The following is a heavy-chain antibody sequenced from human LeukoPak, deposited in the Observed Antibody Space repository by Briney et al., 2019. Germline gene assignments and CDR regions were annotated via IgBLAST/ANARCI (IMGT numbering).Heavy chain of an antibody. V-gene: IGHV3-53*01. D-gene: IGHD1-1*01. CDR2: IYSGGST. CDR1: GFTVSSNY. Sequence: GGSLRLSCAASGFTVSSNYMSWVRQAPGKGLEWVSVIYSGGSTYYADSVKGRFTISRDNSKNTLYLQTNSLRAEDTAVYYCAREERRRFVAFDIWGQGTMVTVSS. CDR3: AREERRRFVAFDI. J-gene: IGHJ3*02.